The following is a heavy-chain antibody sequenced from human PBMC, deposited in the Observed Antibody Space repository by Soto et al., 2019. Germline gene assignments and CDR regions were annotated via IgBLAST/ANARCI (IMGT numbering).Heavy chain of an antibody. CDR2: IYYSGST. V-gene: IGHV4-31*03. Sequence: QVQLQESGPGLVKPSQTLSLTCTVSGGSISSGGYYWSWIRQHPGKGLEWIGYIYYSGSTYYNPSINSRITISLETSKNQFSLKLSSVTAADTAVYYCARSGGPTTVVTQEEVFQHWGQGTLVTVSS. CDR3: ARSGGPTTVVTQEEVFQH. D-gene: IGHD1-26*01. CDR1: GGSISSGGYY. J-gene: IGHJ1*01.